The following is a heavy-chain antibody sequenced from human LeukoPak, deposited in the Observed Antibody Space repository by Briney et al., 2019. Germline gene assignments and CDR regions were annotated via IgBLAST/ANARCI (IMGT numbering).Heavy chain of an antibody. CDR1: GGPISSSNW. J-gene: IGHJ4*02. V-gene: IGHV4-4*02. D-gene: IGHD3-22*01. Sequence: PSETLSLTCAVSGGPISSSNWWSWVRQPPGKGLEWIGEIYHSGSTNYNPSLKSRVTISVDKSKNQFSLKLSSVTAADTAVYYCARKDRTSYYYDSSGYWRHWGQGTLVTVSS. CDR3: ARKDRTSYYYDSSGYWRH. CDR2: IYHSGST.